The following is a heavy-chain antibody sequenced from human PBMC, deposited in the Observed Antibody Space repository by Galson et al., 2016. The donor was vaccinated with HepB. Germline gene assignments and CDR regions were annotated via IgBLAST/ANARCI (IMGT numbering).Heavy chain of an antibody. Sequence: SVKVSCKASGYRFRDYDVSWVRQAPGQGLEWMGWMNPKSGNTGYAQRLRGRIDMTSDASINTAYMELHSLRSEATAVYYCARAIRNQLLSEYWGQGTLITVSS. D-gene: IGHD1-14*01. J-gene: IGHJ4*02. CDR2: MNPKSGNT. CDR1: GYRFRDYD. CDR3: ARAIRNQLLSEY. V-gene: IGHV1-8*01.